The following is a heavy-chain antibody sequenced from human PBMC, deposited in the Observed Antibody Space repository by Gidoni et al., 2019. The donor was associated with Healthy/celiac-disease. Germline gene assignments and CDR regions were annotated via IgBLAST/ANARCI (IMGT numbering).Heavy chain of an antibody. V-gene: IGHV3-23*01. CDR1: GFTFSSYA. CDR3: AKMKGIIGVHY. Sequence: EVQLLESGGGLVQPGGSLSLSWAASGFTFSSYAMSWVRQAPGKGLEWVSAISGSGGSTYYADSVKCRFTISRDNSKNTLYLQMNSLRAEDTAVYYCAKMKGIIGVHYWGQGTLVTVSS. J-gene: IGHJ4*02. D-gene: IGHD1-1*01. CDR2: ISGSGGST.